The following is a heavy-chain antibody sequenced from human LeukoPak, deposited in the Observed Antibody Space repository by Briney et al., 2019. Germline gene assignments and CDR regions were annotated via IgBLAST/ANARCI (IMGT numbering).Heavy chain of an antibody. D-gene: IGHD2-21*01. CDR3: ARTGSEYCGGDRCHPY. CDR1: GGSISSTSYY. J-gene: IGHJ4*02. V-gene: IGHV4-39*01. Sequence: SETLSLTCSVSGGSISSTSYYWGWIRQPPGKGLEWIGSISYSGSTYYNPSLKSRVTISVDTSKNQFSLKVSSVTAADTAVYYCARTGSEYCGGDRCHPYWGQGTLVTVST. CDR2: ISYSGST.